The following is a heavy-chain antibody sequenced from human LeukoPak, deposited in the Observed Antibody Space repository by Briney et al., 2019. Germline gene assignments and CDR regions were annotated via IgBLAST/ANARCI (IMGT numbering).Heavy chain of an antibody. D-gene: IGHD6-13*01. CDR2: ISGGSIYI. Sequence: PGGSLRLSCAASGFTFSSCTMNWVRQAPGKGLEWVSSISGGSIYIYYADSVKGRFTISRDNGKNSLYLQMNSLRAEDTAVYYCASDKTAQLDNYYYYMDVWGKGTTVTISS. CDR3: ASDKTAQLDNYYYYMDV. J-gene: IGHJ6*03. V-gene: IGHV3-21*06. CDR1: GFTFSSCT.